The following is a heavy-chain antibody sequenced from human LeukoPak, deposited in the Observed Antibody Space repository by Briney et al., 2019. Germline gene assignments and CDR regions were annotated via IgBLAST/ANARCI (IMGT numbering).Heavy chain of an antibody. D-gene: IGHD2-2*01. J-gene: IGHJ4*02. Sequence: ASVKVSCKASGYTFTGYYMHWVRQAPGQGLEWMGWINPNSGGTNYAQKFQGRVTMTRDTPISTAYMELSRLRSDDTAVYYCAFIGRYCSSTSCSFDYWGQGTLVTVSS. V-gene: IGHV1-2*02. CDR1: GYTFTGYY. CDR2: INPNSGGT. CDR3: AFIGRYCSSTSCSFDY.